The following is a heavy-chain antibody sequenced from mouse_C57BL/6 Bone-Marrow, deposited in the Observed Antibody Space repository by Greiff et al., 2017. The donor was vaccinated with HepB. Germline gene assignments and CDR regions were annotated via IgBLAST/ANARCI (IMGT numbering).Heavy chain of an antibody. V-gene: IGHV2-2*01. CDR1: GFSLTSYG. CDR2: IWSGGST. Sequence: VKLMESGPGLVQPSQSLSITCTVSGFSLTSYGVHWVRQSPGKGLEWLGVIWSGGSTDYNAAFISRLSISKDNSKSQVFFKMNSLQADDTAIYYCASNWSWYFDVWGTGTTVTVSS. CDR3: ASNWSWYFDV. J-gene: IGHJ1*03.